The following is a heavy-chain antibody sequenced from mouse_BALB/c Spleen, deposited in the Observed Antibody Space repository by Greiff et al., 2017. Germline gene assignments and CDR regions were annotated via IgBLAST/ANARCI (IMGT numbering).Heavy chain of an antibody. Sequence: LQESGAELARPGASVKLSCKASGYTFTSYWMQWVKQRPGQGLEWIGAIYPGDGDTRYTQKFKGKATLTADKSSSTAYMQLSSLASEDSAVYYCARELGYAMDYWGQGTSVTVSS. J-gene: IGHJ4*01. CDR1: GYTFTSYW. CDR2: IYPGDGDT. D-gene: IGHD4-1*01. CDR3: ARELGYAMDY. V-gene: IGHV1-87*01.